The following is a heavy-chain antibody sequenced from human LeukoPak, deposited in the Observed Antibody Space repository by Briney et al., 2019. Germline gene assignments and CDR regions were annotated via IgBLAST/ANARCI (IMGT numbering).Heavy chain of an antibody. CDR3: ARVVPVVVTAPSYWYFDL. D-gene: IGHD2-21*02. CDR2: INHSGST. Sequence: PSETLSLTCAVYGGSFSGYYWSWIRQPPGKGLEWIGEINHSGSTNYNPSLKSRVTISVDTSKNQFSLKLSSVTAADTAVYYCARVVPVVVTAPSYWYFDLWGRGTLVTVSS. V-gene: IGHV4-34*01. CDR1: GGSFSGYY. J-gene: IGHJ2*01.